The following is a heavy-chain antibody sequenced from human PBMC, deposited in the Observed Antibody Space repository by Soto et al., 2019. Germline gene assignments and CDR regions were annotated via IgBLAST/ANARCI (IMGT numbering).Heavy chain of an antibody. V-gene: IGHV1-58*01. CDR1: GFTFSKSS. CDR2: VVVGSDNT. CDR3: AAEIDEYADFNH. D-gene: IGHD2-21*01. J-gene: IGHJ5*02. Sequence: ASVKVSCKTSGFTFSKSSVQWMRQARGQRLEWIGWVVVGSDNTRYAQNFQDRVTITRDMSTSTSYMELSSLTSEDTAVYFCAAEIDEYADFNHWGQGTPVTVSS.